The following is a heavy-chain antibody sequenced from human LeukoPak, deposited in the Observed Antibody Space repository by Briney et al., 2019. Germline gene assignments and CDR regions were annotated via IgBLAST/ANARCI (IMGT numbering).Heavy chain of an antibody. D-gene: IGHD3-3*01. V-gene: IGHV3-30-3*01. Sequence: PGGFLRLSCAASGFTFSSYAMHWVRQAPGKGLEWVAVISYDGSNKYYADSVKGRFTISRDNSKNTLYLQMNSLRAEDTAVYYCARDLGTTYYDFWSGYYPGYWGQGTLVTVSS. CDR3: ARDLGTTYYDFWSGYYPGY. J-gene: IGHJ4*02. CDR1: GFTFSSYA. CDR2: ISYDGSNK.